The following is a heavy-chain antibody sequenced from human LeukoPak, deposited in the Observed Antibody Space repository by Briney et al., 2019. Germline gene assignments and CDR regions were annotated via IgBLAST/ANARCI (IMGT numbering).Heavy chain of an antibody. V-gene: IGHV5-51*01. CDR2: IYPGDSDT. CDR1: GYSFTSFW. J-gene: IGHJ5*02. CDR3: ARHTGPRFDP. Sequence: GESLKISCKDFGYSFTSFWIAWVRQMPGKGLEWMGIIYPGDSDTRYNPSFQGQATISVDKSINTAYLQWSSLKASDTAMYYCARHTGPRFDPWGQGTLVTVSS.